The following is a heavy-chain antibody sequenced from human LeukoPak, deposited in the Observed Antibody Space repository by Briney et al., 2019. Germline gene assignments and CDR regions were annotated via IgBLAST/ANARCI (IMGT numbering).Heavy chain of an antibody. Sequence: SQTLSLTCIVSGGSTSSGGHSWSWIPKHPGGGLGWIGSIYNSGGPYYTPSLKSRVTISVDTSKNQFSLKLSSVTAADTAVYYCARDRWDYYDSSGYEDYYYYYYMDVWGKGTTVTVSS. D-gene: IGHD3-22*01. J-gene: IGHJ6*03. V-gene: IGHV4-31*03. CDR3: ARDRWDYYDSSGYEDYYYYYYMDV. CDR1: GGSTSSGGHS. CDR2: IYNSGGP.